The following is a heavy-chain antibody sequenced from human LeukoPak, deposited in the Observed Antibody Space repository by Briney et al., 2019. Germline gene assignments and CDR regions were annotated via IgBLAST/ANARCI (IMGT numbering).Heavy chain of an antibody. V-gene: IGHV1-24*01. D-gene: IGHD3-16*02. Sequence: ASVRVSSKLSVHTLTIVSIHWVRHAPGKGLEWMGGLDTEYRERIFATTLKGRLTMTEDTSTDTAYMELSSLNSEERAVYYCATATIIWGSFRSWLDSWGQGTLVTVSS. CDR3: ATATIIWGSFRSWLDS. CDR2: LDTEYRER. CDR1: VHTLTIVS. J-gene: IGHJ5*01.